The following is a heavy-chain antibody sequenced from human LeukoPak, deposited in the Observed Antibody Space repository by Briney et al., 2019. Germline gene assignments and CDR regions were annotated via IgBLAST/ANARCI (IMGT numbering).Heavy chain of an antibody. Sequence: PSETLSLTCTVSGGSISSGSYYWSWIRQPAGKGLGWIGRIYTSGSTNYNPSLKSRVTISVDTSKNQFSLKLSSVTAADTAVYYCARESTGFGEFVWFDPWGQGTLVTVSS. D-gene: IGHD3-10*01. V-gene: IGHV4-61*02. CDR1: GGSISSGSYY. CDR2: IYTSGST. CDR3: ARESTGFGEFVWFDP. J-gene: IGHJ5*02.